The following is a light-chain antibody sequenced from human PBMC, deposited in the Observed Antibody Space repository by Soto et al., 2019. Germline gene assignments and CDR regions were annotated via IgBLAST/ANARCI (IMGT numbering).Light chain of an antibody. J-gene: IGLJ1*01. V-gene: IGLV2-14*01. CDR1: SSEVGGYNY. CDR3: SSYTSGATLYV. CDR2: GVS. Sequence: QSALTQPASVSGSPGQSITIPCTGTSSEVGGYNYVSWYQQHPGKAPKLMIYGVSNRPSGVSNRFSGSKSGNTASLTISGLQAEDEADYYCSSYTSGATLYVFGTGTKVTVL.